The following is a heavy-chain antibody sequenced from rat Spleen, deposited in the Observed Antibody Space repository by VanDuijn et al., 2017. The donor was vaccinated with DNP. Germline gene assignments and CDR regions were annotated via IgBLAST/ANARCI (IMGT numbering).Heavy chain of an antibody. Sequence: EVQLVESGGGLVRPGNSLRLSCEASGLIFSDYAMAWVRQSPKMGLEWVATIIYDGSSTFYRDSVTGRFTISRDNAQDTLYLQMNSLRPEDTATYYCARFDGYSYLYLMDVWGQGTSVTVSS. CDR3: ARFDGYSYLYLMDV. CDR1: GLIFSDYA. J-gene: IGHJ4*01. D-gene: IGHD1-12*01. CDR2: IIYDGSST. V-gene: IGHV5-17*01.